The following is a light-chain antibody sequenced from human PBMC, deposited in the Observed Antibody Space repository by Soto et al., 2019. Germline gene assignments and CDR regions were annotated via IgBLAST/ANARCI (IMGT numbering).Light chain of an antibody. Sequence: EIVMTQSPATLSVSPGERAILSCRAGQGVTTNFAWYQQKSGQSPRLLIYDVSTRATGVPARFSGTGSETDFTLTISGLQSDDSAVYFCQQYNNWPFSFGQGTRLEIK. CDR3: QQYNNWPFS. V-gene: IGKV3-15*01. CDR2: DVS. CDR1: QGVTTN. J-gene: IGKJ5*01.